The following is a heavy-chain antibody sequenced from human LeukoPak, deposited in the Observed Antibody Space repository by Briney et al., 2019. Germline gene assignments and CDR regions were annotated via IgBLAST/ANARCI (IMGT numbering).Heavy chain of an antibody. V-gene: IGHV4-39*01. CDR3: ARHRGGAGPKYNWFDP. CDR1: GGSISSGSYY. J-gene: IGHJ5*02. CDR2: IYYSGST. Sequence: SETLSLTCTVSGGSISSGSYYWSWIRQPAGKGLEWIGRIYYSGSTYYNPSLKSRVTISVDTSKNQFSLKLSSVTAADTAVYYCARHRGGAGPKYNWFDPWGQGTLVTVSS. D-gene: IGHD4-23*01.